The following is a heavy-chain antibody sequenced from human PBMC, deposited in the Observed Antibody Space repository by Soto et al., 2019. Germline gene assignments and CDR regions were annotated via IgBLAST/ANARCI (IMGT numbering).Heavy chain of an antibody. Sequence: EVQLVESGGGLVQPGRSLRLSCAASGFTVDDYAMHWVRQAPGKGLEWVSGISWNSETIDYADSVKGRFTISRDNAKSYLFLQMNSLRPDDTPLYYCAKDMKWGGMTTIHYFDSWGQGTLVTVSS. CDR2: ISWNSETI. CDR3: AKDMKWGGMTTIHYFDS. V-gene: IGHV3-9*01. J-gene: IGHJ4*02. CDR1: GFTVDDYA. D-gene: IGHD4-17*01.